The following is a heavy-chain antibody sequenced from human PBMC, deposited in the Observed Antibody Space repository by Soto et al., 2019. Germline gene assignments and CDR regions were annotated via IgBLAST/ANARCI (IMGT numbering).Heavy chain of an antibody. CDR2: IYYSGST. Sequence: QVQLQESGPGLVKPSETLSLTCTVSGGSISSYYWSWIRQPPGKGLEWIGYIYYSGSTNYNPSLKGRVTISVDTSKNQFSLKLSSVTAADTAVYYCASREGRSTAGLGYWGQGTLVTVSS. CDR3: ASREGRSTAGLGY. D-gene: IGHD2-21*02. J-gene: IGHJ4*02. V-gene: IGHV4-59*01. CDR1: GGSISSYY.